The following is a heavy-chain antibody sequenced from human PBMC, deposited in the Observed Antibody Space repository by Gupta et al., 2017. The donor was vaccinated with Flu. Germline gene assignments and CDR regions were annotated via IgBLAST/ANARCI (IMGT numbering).Heavy chain of an antibody. V-gene: IGHV1-69*18. Sequence: QVQLVQSGAAVKKPGSSVKVYCMTSGGSFNNCAISWVRQAPGQGLEWMGRIIPVLGAANYAHDFQGRVTITADESTSTSFMELTNLSSDDTAVYYCARGAVQLWFDYWGPGTLVTVSS. CDR1: GGSFNNCA. D-gene: IGHD5-18*01. CDR3: ARGAVQLWFDY. J-gene: IGHJ4*02. CDR2: IIPVLGAA.